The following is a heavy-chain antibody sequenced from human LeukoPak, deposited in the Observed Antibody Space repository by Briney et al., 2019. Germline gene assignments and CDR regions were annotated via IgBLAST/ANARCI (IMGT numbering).Heavy chain of an antibody. CDR1: GGTFSSFA. V-gene: IGHV1-69*06. CDR2: IIPIFGTP. D-gene: IGHD5-12*01. J-gene: IGHJ6*03. Sequence: GASVKVSCKASGGTFSSFAISWVRQAPGQGLEWMGGIIPIFGTPNYAQKFQGRVTITADKSTSTASMELSSLRSDDTAVYYCASRGYSGYGIYYYYYMDVWGKGTTVTVSS. CDR3: ASRGYSGYGIYYYYYMDV.